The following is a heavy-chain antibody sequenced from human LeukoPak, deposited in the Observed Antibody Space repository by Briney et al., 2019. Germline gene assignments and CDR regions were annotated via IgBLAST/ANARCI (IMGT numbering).Heavy chain of an antibody. CDR3: AKVRRRGGPFDY. J-gene: IGHJ4*02. Sequence: GGCPSLSCAASLFSLSSHSIRVVRGAPGTRLEWGSAISGSGGSTYYADSVKGRFTIARDNSKNTLCLQMNSLRAEDTAVYYCAKVRRRGGPFDYWGQGTLVTVSS. D-gene: IGHD2-15*01. CDR2: ISGSGGST. CDR1: LFSLSSHS. V-gene: IGHV3-23*01.